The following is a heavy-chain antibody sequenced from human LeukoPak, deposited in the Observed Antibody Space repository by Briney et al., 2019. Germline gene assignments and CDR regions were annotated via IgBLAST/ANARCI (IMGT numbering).Heavy chain of an antibody. V-gene: IGHV4-34*01. J-gene: IGHJ4*02. D-gene: IGHD3-22*01. CDR3: ARGPPRDFGSSGFYFNY. CDR1: GRSFSGYF. CDR2: INHSGST. Sequence: PSETLSLTCAVYGRSFSGYFWSWFRQPPSKGLERIGEINHSGSTNYNPSPESRGTITEATSKNQFSLKLSSVPAANTAVYYCARGPPRDFGSSGFYFNYWGQGTLVTVSS.